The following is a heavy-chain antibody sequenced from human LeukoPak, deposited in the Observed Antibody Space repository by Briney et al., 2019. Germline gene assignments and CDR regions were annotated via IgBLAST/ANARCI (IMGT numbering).Heavy chain of an antibody. CDR2: IIPIFGTA. CDR3: ARGLSDSSSWYPSYYYYYYMDV. D-gene: IGHD6-13*01. CDR1: GYTFTSYY. J-gene: IGHJ6*03. Sequence: ASVKVSCKASGYTFTSYYMHWVRQAPGQGLEWMGGIIPIFGTANYAQKFQGRVTITADESTSTAYMELSSLRSEDTAVYYCARGLSDSSSWYPSYYYYYYMDVWGKGTTVTISS. V-gene: IGHV1-69*13.